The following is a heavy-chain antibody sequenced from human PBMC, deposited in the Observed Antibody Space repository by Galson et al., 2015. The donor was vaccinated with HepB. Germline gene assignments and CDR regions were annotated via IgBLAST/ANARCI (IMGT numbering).Heavy chain of an antibody. Sequence: PLRLSCAASGFTFSNAWMSWVRQAPGKGLEWVGRIKSKTDGGTTDYAAPVKGRFTISRDDSKNTLYLQMNSLKTEDTAVYYCTTAIRGPRIAVAASYYYYGMDVWGQGTTVTVSS. V-gene: IGHV3-15*01. D-gene: IGHD6-19*01. CDR1: GFTFSNAW. J-gene: IGHJ6*02. CDR2: IKSKTDGGTT. CDR3: TTAIRGPRIAVAASYYYYGMDV.